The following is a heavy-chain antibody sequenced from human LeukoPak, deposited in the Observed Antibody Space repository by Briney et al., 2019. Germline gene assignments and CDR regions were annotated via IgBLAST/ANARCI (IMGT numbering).Heavy chain of an antibody. CDR3: AKDVLESEHERGDAFDI. J-gene: IGHJ3*02. Sequence: GGSLRLSCAASGFIFSNYAMSWVRQAPGKGLEWVSAIDSTGAYTWYADSVKGRFTISKDSSKTILYLQMNSLRAEDAAVYYCAKDVLESEHERGDAFDIWGQGTMVTVSS. CDR2: IDSTGAYT. V-gene: IGHV3-23*01. CDR1: GFIFSNYA. D-gene: IGHD3-3*02.